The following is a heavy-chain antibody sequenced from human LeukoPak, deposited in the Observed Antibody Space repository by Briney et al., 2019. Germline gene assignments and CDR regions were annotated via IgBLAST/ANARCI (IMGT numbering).Heavy chain of an antibody. CDR2: VYDIGST. D-gene: IGHD4-17*01. V-gene: IGHV4-59*08. CDR3: ANSIDFDYGDYYFDY. J-gene: IGHJ4*02. Sequence: SETLSLTCTVSGGSIGSHYWTWIRQTPGKGLEWIGYVYDIGSTKYNPSLKSRVTISVDTSKNQFSLKLSSVTAADTAVYYCANSIDFDYGDYYFDYWGQGALVTISS. CDR1: GGSIGSHY.